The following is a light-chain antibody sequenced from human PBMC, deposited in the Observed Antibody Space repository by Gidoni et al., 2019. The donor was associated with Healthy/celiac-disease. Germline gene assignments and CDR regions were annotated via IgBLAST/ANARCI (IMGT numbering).Light chain of an antibody. J-gene: IGKJ5*01. Sequence: EIVLTQPPATLSLSPGERATLSCRASQSVSSYLAWYQQKPGQAPRLLIYDASNRATGIPARFSGSVSGTDFTLTISSLEPEDFAVYYCQQRSNWPITFGQGTRLEIK. CDR2: DAS. V-gene: IGKV3-11*01. CDR1: QSVSSY. CDR3: QQRSNWPIT.